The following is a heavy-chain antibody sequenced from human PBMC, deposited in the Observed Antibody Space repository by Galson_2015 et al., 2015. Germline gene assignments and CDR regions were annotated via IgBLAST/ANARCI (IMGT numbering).Heavy chain of an antibody. CDR2: INGGSDIA. V-gene: IGHV3-23*01. CDR1: GFTLSSSV. CDR3: AKDQHDSGGHNFHAH. Sequence: SLRLSCAASGFTLSSSVMSWVRQSPGKGLEWVSAINGGSDIAIYADSVKGRFTISRDNSKDTLYLQMHSLRAEDTAVYYCAKDQHDSGGHNFHAHWGQGISVTVSP. J-gene: IGHJ4*02. D-gene: IGHD3-22*01.